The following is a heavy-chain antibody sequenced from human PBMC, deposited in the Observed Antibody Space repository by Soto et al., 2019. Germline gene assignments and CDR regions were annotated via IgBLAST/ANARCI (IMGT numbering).Heavy chain of an antibody. J-gene: IGHJ4*02. CDR1: GFTFDDYA. D-gene: IGHD3-10*01. Sequence: EVQLVESGGGLVQPGGSLRLSCAASGFTFDDYAIHWVRQAPGKGLEWVSGISWNGAATGYVDSVKGRFSISRDNTKNTLYLKMNSLRSEDPALYYCANLPLYGSGFDCWGQGTLVTVSS. CDR3: ANLPLYGSGFDC. V-gene: IGHV3-9*01. CDR2: ISWNGAAT.